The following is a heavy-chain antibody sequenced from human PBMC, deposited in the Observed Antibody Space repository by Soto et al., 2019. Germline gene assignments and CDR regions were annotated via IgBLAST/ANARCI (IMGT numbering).Heavy chain of an antibody. D-gene: IGHD1-26*01. CDR3: AAAPSSLAKQWGGEYGMDV. CDR2: INPNGGGT. Sequence: ASVKVSCKASGYTFTGYYMHWVRQAPGQGLEWMGWINPNGGGTNYAQKFQERVTITRDMSTSTAYMELSSLRSEDTAVYYCAAAPSSLAKQWGGEYGMDVWGQGTTVTVSS. CDR1: GYTFTGYY. J-gene: IGHJ6*02. V-gene: IGHV1-2*02.